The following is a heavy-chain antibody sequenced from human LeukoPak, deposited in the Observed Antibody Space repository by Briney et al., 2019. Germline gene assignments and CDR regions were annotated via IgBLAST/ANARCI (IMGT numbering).Heavy chain of an antibody. V-gene: IGHV4-59*01. Sequence: PSETLSLTCTVSGGSISSYYWSWIRQPPGKGLEWIGYIYYSGSTSYNPSFKSRVTISVDTSSNQFSLILTSVTAADTAVYYCARGTKTGYTGYDWNYWGQGSLVSVSS. CDR3: ARGTKTGYTGYDWNY. J-gene: IGHJ4*02. CDR1: GGSISSYY. CDR2: IYYSGST. D-gene: IGHD5-12*01.